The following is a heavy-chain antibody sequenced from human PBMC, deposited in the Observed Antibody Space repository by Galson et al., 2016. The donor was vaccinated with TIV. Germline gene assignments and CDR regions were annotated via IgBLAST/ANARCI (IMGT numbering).Heavy chain of an antibody. J-gene: IGHJ4*02. CDR1: GLTFSRYG. CDR3: ARDGRAEGDYNAWGDY. Sequence: SLRLSCAASGLTFSRYGMNWVRQAPGKGLEWVSIIHADGRTYYGGAVRDRVTISRDNSKNTVYPQMSSLRAEDTAVYYCARDGRAEGDYNAWGDYWGQGALVTVSS. CDR2: IHADGRT. V-gene: IGHV3-NL1*01. D-gene: IGHD4-11*01.